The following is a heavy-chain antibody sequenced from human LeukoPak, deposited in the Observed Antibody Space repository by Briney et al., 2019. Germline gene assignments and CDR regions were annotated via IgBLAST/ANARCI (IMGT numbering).Heavy chain of an antibody. Sequence: SQTLSLTCALSGDSLSSNSAAWNWLRQSPARGLEWLGRTYYRSKLYNDYAVSVKSQITINPDTSENHFSLQLNSVTPEDTAVYYCARGYGYYFDYWGQGTLVTVSS. D-gene: IGHD5-18*01. J-gene: IGHJ4*02. CDR2: TYYRSKLYN. CDR1: GDSLSSNSAA. CDR3: ARGYGYYFDY. V-gene: IGHV6-1*01.